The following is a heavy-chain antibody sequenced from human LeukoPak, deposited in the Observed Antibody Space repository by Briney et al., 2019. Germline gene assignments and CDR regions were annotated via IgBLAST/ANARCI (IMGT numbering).Heavy chain of an antibody. CDR1: GGTFSSYT. CDR3: ARDYYGSGSYSYDAFDI. Sequence: ASVKVSCKASGGTFSSYTISWVRQAPGQGLEWMGRIIPILGIANYAQKFQGRVTITTDESTSTAYMELSSLRSEDTAVYYCARDYYGSGSYSYDAFDIWGQGTMVTVSS. V-gene: IGHV1-69*16. D-gene: IGHD3-10*01. J-gene: IGHJ3*02. CDR2: IIPILGIA.